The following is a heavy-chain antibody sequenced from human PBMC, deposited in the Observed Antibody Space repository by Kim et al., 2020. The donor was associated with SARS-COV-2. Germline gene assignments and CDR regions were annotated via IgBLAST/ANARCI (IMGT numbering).Heavy chain of an antibody. CDR2: DGRTT. D-gene: IGHD2-2*01. J-gene: IGHJ4*02. CDR3: VRGMPSY. V-gene: IGHV3-74*01. Sequence: DGRTTTYADSGKGRFTITRENAKNTVYLQLNSLRVDDTAVYYCVRGMPSYWGQGALVTVSS.